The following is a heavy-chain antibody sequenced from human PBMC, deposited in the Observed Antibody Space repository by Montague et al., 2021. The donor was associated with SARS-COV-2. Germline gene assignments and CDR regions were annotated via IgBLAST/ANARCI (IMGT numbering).Heavy chain of an antibody. CDR2: ISSSGGGSTK. D-gene: IGHD2-21*01. Sequence: SLRLSCAASGFIFSSYEMNWVRQAPGKGLEWISYISSSGGGSTKXXTDSVKGRFTISRDNAKNSLYLQTNSLRVEDTAIYYCARDRGWDDWCGMDVWGQGTTVTVSS. CDR1: GFIFSSYE. CDR3: ARDRGWDDWCGMDV. V-gene: IGHV3-48*03. J-gene: IGHJ6*02.